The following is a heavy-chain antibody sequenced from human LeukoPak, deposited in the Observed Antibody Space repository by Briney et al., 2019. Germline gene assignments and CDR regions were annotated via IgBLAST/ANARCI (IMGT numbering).Heavy chain of an antibody. CDR3: ARRPSYDILTGYGPKRQKYYFDY. J-gene: IGHJ4*02. Sequence: PSETLSLTCAVYGGSFSGYYWTWIRQPPGKGLEWIGEINHSGSTNYNPSLKSRVTISVDTSKNQFSLKLSSVTAADTAVYYCARRPSYDILTGYGPKRQKYYFDYWGQGTLVTVSS. D-gene: IGHD3-9*01. CDR2: INHSGST. V-gene: IGHV4-34*01. CDR1: GGSFSGYY.